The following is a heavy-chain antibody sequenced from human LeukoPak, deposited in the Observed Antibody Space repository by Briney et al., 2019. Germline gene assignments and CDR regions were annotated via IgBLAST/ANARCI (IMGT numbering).Heavy chain of an antibody. J-gene: IGHJ4*02. V-gene: IGHV3-43*02. CDR3: AKDSPGYSSGWYGY. CDR1: GCTFNDYA. CDR2: ISGDGGST. D-gene: IGHD6-19*01. Sequence: GGSLRLSCAASGCTFNDYAMHWVRQAPGKGLEWVSLISGDGGSTYYADSVKGGFTISRDNRKNSLYLQMNSLRTEDTALYYCAKDSPGYSSGWYGYWGQGTLVTVSS.